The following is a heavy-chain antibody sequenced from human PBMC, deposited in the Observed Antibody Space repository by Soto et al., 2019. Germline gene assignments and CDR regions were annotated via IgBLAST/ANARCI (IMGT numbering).Heavy chain of an antibody. CDR2: ISGGGDST. D-gene: IGHD2-15*01. CDR1: GFTFSSYA. J-gene: IGHJ4*02. CDR3: ATCSGGSCYPPFDY. Sequence: GGSLRLSCAASGFTFSSYAMTWVRQAPGKGLEWVSAISGGGDSTYYADSVKGRFTIPRDNSKNTLYLQMNSLRAEDTAVYYCATCSGGSCYPPFDYWGQGTQVTVSS. V-gene: IGHV3-23*01.